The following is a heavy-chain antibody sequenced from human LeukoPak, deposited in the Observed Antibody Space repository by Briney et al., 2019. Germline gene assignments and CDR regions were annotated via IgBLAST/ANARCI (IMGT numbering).Heavy chain of an antibody. Sequence: GGSLRLSCGASGFTFSTYAMSWVRQPPGKGLEWVASISGRGVLTYYTDSVRGRFTISRDNSRSTLYLQMNFLRTDDTAVYYCVKDRPNYYGSEGHYYRQNGDSWGQGTLVTVSS. V-gene: IGHV3-23*01. D-gene: IGHD3-22*01. CDR3: VKDRPNYYGSEGHYYRQNGDS. CDR2: ISGRGVLT. CDR1: GFTFSTYA. J-gene: IGHJ5*01.